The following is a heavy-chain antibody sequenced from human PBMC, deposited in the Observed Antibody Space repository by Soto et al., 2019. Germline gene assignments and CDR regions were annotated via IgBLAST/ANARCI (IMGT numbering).Heavy chain of an antibody. Sequence: GGSLRFACAASGFTFSCYILNWVLQAPGKGLEWVSSMSSSSSYIYYGDSVKGRFTISRDKAQNSLYLQMNSLRAEDPAVYYCARESFDYIWRSYRSRHGFEYWSQGTLVTVSS. J-gene: IGHJ4*02. CDR2: MSSSSSYI. CDR1: GFTFSCYI. V-gene: IGHV3-21*01. D-gene: IGHD3-16*02. CDR3: ARESFDYIWRSYRSRHGFEY.